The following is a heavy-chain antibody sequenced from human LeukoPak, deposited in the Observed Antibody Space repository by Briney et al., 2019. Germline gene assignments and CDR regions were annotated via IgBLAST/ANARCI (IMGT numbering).Heavy chain of an antibody. J-gene: IGHJ4*02. D-gene: IGHD2-15*01. CDR1: GFNVSSNY. CDR3: ARGGAQGYHLPY. Sequence: GGSLRLSCAASGFNVSSNYMSWVRQAPGKGLEWVSVIYSGGSTYYADSVKGRFTISRDNSKNTLYLQMNSLRAEDTAVHYCARGGAQGYHLPYWGQGTRVTVSS. CDR2: IYSGGST. V-gene: IGHV3-53*01.